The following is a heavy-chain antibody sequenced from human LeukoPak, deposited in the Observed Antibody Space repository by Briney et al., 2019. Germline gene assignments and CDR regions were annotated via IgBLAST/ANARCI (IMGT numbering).Heavy chain of an antibody. D-gene: IGHD3-9*01. V-gene: IGHV1-2*02. CDR1: GYTFTGYY. Sequence: ASVKVSCKASGYTFTGYYMHWVRQAPGQGLEWMGWINANSGGTNYAQKFQGRVTMTRDTSISTAYMEVSRLRSDDTAVYYCARVRYYDILTSHRYYFDYWGQGTLVTVSS. CDR3: ARVRYYDILTSHRYYFDY. CDR2: INANSGGT. J-gene: IGHJ4*02.